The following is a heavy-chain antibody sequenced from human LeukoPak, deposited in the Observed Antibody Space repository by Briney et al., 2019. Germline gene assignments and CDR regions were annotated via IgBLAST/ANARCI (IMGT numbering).Heavy chain of an antibody. Sequence: GGSLRLSCAASGFTFDDYAMHWVRQAPGKGLEWVSGISWNSGSIGYADSVKGRFTISRDNAKNSLYLQMNSLRAEDTAVYYCARGDWYYYDSSGYLSDYWGQGTLVTVSS. CDR2: ISWNSGSI. CDR1: GFTFDDYA. D-gene: IGHD3-22*01. V-gene: IGHV3-9*01. CDR3: ARGDWYYYDSSGYLSDY. J-gene: IGHJ4*02.